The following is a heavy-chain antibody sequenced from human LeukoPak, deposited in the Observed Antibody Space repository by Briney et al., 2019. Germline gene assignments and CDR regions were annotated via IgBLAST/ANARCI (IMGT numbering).Heavy chain of an antibody. V-gene: IGHV1-69*13. CDR2: IIPVSGST. Sequence: ASVKVSCKASGIFGSYVISWVRQAPGPGLEWMGGIIPVSGSTHYAQKFQGRLTITADESTSTVYMEMSSLRSEDTAMYYCAKEGNTALVTGYFDLWGRGTLVTVS. J-gene: IGHJ2*01. CDR1: GIFGSYV. CDR3: AKEGNTALVTGYFDL. D-gene: IGHD5-18*01.